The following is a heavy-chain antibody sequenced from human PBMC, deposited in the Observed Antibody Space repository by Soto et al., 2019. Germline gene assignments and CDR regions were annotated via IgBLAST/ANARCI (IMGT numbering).Heavy chain of an antibody. CDR2: ISYDGSNK. CDR3: AKGPRRSSRIFGVVIKPSGDV. Sequence: QVQLVESGGGVVQPGRSLRLSCAASGFTFSSYGMHWVRQAPGKGLEWVAVISYDGSNKYYADSVKGRFTISRDNSKNTLYLQMNSLRAEDTAVYYCAKGPRRSSRIFGVVIKPSGDVWGQGTTVTVSS. CDR1: GFTFSSYG. V-gene: IGHV3-30*18. J-gene: IGHJ6*02. D-gene: IGHD3-3*01.